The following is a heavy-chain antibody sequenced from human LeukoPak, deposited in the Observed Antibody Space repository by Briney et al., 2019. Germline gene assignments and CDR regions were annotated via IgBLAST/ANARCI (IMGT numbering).Heavy chain of an antibody. V-gene: IGHV4-39*01. CDR3: ARHCSGGSCYSYYYYGMDV. CDR1: GVSISSSCYY. D-gene: IGHD2-15*01. CDR2: IYYSGST. Sequence: SETLSLTCTVSGVSISSSCYYWVWIRQPPGKGLEWIGSIYYSGSTYYNPSLKSRVTISVDTSKNQFSLKLSSVTAADTAVYYCARHCSGGSCYSYYYYGMDVWGQGTTVTVSS. J-gene: IGHJ6*02.